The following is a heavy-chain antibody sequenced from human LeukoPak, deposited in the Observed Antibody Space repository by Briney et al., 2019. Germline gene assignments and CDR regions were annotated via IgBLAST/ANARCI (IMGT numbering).Heavy chain of an antibody. D-gene: IGHD3-10*01. J-gene: IGHJ5*02. CDR2: IKQDGSEK. CDR3: ATQSFGWFDL. V-gene: IGHV3-7*01. Sequence: GGSLRLSCAASGFTFSSYSMNWVRQAPGKGLEWVANIKQDGSEKYYVDSVKGRFTISGDNAKNSLYLQMNSLRAEDTAVYYCATQSFGWFDLWGQGTLVTVSS. CDR1: GFTFSSYS.